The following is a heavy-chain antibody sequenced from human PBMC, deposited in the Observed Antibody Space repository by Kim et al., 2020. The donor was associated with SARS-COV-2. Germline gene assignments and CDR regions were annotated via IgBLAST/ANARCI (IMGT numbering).Heavy chain of an antibody. D-gene: IGHD6-13*01. J-gene: IGHJ6*02. Sequence: STIYADSVKCRFTISRDNAKNTLYLQINILGAEDTAVYSCARGNYHGVDVWGQATTVTVSS. CDR3: ARGNYHGVDV. CDR2: ST. V-gene: IGHV3-74*01.